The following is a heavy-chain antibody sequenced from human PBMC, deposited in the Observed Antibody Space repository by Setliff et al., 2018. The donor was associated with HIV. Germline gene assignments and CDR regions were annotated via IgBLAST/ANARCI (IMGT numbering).Heavy chain of an antibody. CDR2: IIPFFRTT. Sequence: SVKVSCKASGGTFSTYSMNWVRQAPGQGLEWMGGIIPFFRTTNYAQKFQGRVTITADESTSTAYMELSSLRSEDTAVYYCARGSIRVTINFDFWGQGTLVTSPQ. CDR1: GGTFSTYS. J-gene: IGHJ4*02. CDR3: ARGSIRVTINFDF. V-gene: IGHV1-69*13. D-gene: IGHD2-21*02.